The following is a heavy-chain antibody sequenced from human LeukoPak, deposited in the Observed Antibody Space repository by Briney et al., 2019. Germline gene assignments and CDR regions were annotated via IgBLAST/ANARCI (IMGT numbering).Heavy chain of an antibody. Sequence: SETLSLTCAVYGGSFSGYYWSWIRQPPGKGLEWIGEINHSGSTNYNPSLKSRVTISVDTSKNQFSLKLSSVTAADTAVYYRALAGARGTYYYYYMDVWGKGTTVTVSS. D-gene: IGHD3-16*01. V-gene: IGHV4-34*01. CDR2: INHSGST. CDR3: ALAGARGTYYYYYMDV. CDR1: GGSFSGYY. J-gene: IGHJ6*03.